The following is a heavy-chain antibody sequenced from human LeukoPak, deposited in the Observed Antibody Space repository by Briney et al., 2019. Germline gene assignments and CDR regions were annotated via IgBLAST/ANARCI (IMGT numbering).Heavy chain of an antibody. J-gene: IGHJ4*02. V-gene: IGHV4-4*07. D-gene: IGHD3-22*01. CDR2: IYTSGST. CDR3: ARSGYDSSGYYPPSSFFFFDY. Sequence: PSETLSLTCTVSGGSISSYYWSWIRQPAGKGLEWIGRIYTSGSTNYNPYLKSRVTMSVDTSKNQFSLKLSSVTAADTAVYYCARSGYDSSGYYPPSSFFFFDYWGQGTLVTVSS. CDR1: GGSISSYY.